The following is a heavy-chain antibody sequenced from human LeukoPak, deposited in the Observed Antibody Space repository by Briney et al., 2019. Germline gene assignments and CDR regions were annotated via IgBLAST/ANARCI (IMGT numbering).Heavy chain of an antibody. D-gene: IGHD3-9*01. V-gene: IGHV1-69*13. J-gene: IGHJ3*02. CDR2: IIPIFGTA. Sequence: ASVKVSCKASGGTFSSYAISWVRQAPGQGLEWMGGIIPIFGTANYAQKFQGRVTITADESTSTAYMELSSLRSEDTAVYYCARRRILTGSVGNAFDIWGQGTMVTVSS. CDR3: ARRRILTGSVGNAFDI. CDR1: GGTFSSYA.